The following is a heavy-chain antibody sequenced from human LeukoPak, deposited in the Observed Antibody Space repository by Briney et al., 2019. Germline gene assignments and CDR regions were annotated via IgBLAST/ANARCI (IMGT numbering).Heavy chain of an antibody. V-gene: IGHV3-30-3*01. CDR2: YDGSNK. Sequence: YDGSNKYYADSVKGRFTISRDNSKNTLYLQMNSLRAEDTAVYYCARDGETYRQLYYFDYWGQGTLVTVSS. J-gene: IGHJ4*02. CDR3: ARDGETYRQLYYFDY. D-gene: IGHD3-3*01.